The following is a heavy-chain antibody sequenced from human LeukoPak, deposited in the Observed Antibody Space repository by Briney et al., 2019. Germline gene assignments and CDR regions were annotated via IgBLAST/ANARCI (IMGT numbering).Heavy chain of an antibody. CDR1: GGSISSYY. CDR2: IYYSGST. J-gene: IGHJ4*02. V-gene: IGHV4-59*01. CDR3: ARADPLERAYDY. Sequence: SETLSLTCTVSGGSISSYYWSWIRQPPGKGLEWIGYIYYSGSTNYNPSLKSRVTIPVDTSKNQFSLKLSSVTAADTAVYYCARADPLERAYDYWGQGTLVTVSS. D-gene: IGHD1-1*01.